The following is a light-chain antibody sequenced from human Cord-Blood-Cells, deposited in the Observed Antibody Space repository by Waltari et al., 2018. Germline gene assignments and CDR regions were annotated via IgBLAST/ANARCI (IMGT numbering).Light chain of an antibody. V-gene: IGKV1-33*01. Sequence: DIQMTQSPSSLSASVGDRVTLTCQASQNISNYLNWYQQKPGKAPKLLIYDASNLETGFPVRFSGSGSGTDFTFTITSLQPEDIATYYCQQYDNLPPFTFGPGTKVDIK. CDR3: QQYDNLPPFT. CDR1: QNISNY. J-gene: IGKJ3*01. CDR2: DAS.